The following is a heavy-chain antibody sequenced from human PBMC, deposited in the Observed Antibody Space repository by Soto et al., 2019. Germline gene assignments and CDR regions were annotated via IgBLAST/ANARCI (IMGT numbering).Heavy chain of an antibody. CDR1: GYTFTSYG. V-gene: IGHV1-18*01. CDR3: ARDLPEAVTAAFDAFDI. D-gene: IGHD2-2*01. CDR2: ISAYNGNT. Sequence: ASVKVSCKASGYTFTSYGISWVRQAPGQGLEWMGWISAYNGNTNYAQKLQGRVTMTTDTSTSTAYMELRSLRSDDTAVYYCARDLPEAVTAAFDAFDIWGQGTMVTVSS. J-gene: IGHJ3*02.